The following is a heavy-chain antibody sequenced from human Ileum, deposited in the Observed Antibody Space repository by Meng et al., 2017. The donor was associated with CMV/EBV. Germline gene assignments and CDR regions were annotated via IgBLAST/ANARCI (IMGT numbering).Heavy chain of an antibody. V-gene: IGHV4-4*07. CDR2: IYSSGST. J-gene: IGHJ4*02. Sequence: QWKLQGPALGKLKPSLTLTLTFAGSGHCISRSHGGWIRQPAGKGLEWIGRIYSSGSTRYNPSLKSRLTMSVYTSKNQVFLKLTYVNAADTAVYYCARNEPLEGHFDYWGQGTLVTVSS. CDR3: ARNEPLEGHFDY. CDR1: GHCISRSH.